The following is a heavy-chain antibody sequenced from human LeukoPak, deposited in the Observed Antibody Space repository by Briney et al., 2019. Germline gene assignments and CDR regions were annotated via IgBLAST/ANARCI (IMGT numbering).Heavy chain of an antibody. CDR2: ISPTTAYI. J-gene: IGHJ4*02. V-gene: IGHV3-21*01. D-gene: IGHD3-10*01. CDR1: GFNFSAYT. Sequence: GGSLRLSCATSGFNFSAYTMTWVRQAPGKGLDWVSSISPTTAYIHYADSMKGRFTISRDNARRSLYLQMNSLRVEDTAMYYCVSSLHGFSYGPGYWGQGTLVTVSS. CDR3: VSSLHGFSYGPGY.